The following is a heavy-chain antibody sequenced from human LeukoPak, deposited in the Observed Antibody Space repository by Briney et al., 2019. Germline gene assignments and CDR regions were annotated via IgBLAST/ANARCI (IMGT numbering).Heavy chain of an antibody. V-gene: IGHV3-7*05. CDR1: GFTFSNYG. D-gene: IGHD1-26*01. J-gene: IGHJ4*02. CDR2: IKEDGSEK. CDR3: ASAIVLRPGSLDY. Sequence: GGSLRLSCAASGFTFSNYGMNWVRQAPGKGLEWVANIKEDGSEKYYVDSVKGRFTISRDNAKNSLFLQMNSLRAEDTAVYYCASAIVLRPGSLDYWGQGALVTVSS.